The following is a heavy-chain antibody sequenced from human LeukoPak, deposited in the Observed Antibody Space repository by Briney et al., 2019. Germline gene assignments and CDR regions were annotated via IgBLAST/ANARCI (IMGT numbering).Heavy chain of an antibody. Sequence: SETLSLTCTVSGGSISSYYWSWVRQPPGKGLEWIGYIYYSGSTNYNPSLKSRVTISVDTSKNQFSLKLSSVTAADTAVYYCARSADYYDSSGPPRHFDYWGQGTLVTVSS. V-gene: IGHV4-59*01. CDR1: GGSISSYY. CDR2: IYYSGST. CDR3: ARSADYYDSSGPPRHFDY. J-gene: IGHJ4*02. D-gene: IGHD3-22*01.